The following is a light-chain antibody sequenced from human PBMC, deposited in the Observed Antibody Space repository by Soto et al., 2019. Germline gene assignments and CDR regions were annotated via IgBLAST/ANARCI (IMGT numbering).Light chain of an antibody. CDR1: NSNIGNNY. V-gene: IGLV1-51*01. J-gene: IGLJ1*01. CDR2: DRS. CDR3: ATWGDRLNGYV. Sequence: QSVLTQPPSVSAAPGQKVTISCSGSNSNIGNNYVSWYQQLPGTAPKLLIYDRSNRPSGIPDRFSGSKSGTSATLDISGLQSEDEADYYCATWGDRLNGYVFGSGTKVTVL.